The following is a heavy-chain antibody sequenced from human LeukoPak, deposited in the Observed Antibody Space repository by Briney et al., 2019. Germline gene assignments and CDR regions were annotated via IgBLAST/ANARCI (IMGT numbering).Heavy chain of an antibody. Sequence: GASVKVSCKTSGYTFTHYAISWVRQAPGQGLEGMGWISAYNGNTNYAQKFQGRVTMTTDASTSTAYMELRSLTSDDTALYYCAGPNDSGWPLGVMDVWGQGSTVTVSS. J-gene: IGHJ6*02. D-gene: IGHD6-19*01. V-gene: IGHV1-18*01. CDR3: AGPNDSGWPLGVMDV. CDR2: ISAYNGNT. CDR1: GYTFTHYA.